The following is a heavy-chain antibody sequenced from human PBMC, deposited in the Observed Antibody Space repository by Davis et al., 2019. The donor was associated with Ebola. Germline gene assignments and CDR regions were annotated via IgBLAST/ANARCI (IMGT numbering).Heavy chain of an antibody. CDR3: ARDSRFLESYYYYYGMDV. Sequence: SETLSLTCAVSGYSISSGYYWGWIRQPPGKGLEWIGSIYHSGSTYYNPSLKSRVTMSVDTSKNQFSLKLSSVTAADTAVYYCARDSRFLESYYYYYGMDVWGQGTTVTVSS. D-gene: IGHD3-3*01. CDR2: IYHSGST. J-gene: IGHJ6*02. V-gene: IGHV4-38-2*02. CDR1: GYSISSGYY.